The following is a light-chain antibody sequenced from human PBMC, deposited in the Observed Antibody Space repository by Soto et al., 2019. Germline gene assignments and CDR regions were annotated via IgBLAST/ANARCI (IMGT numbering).Light chain of an antibody. V-gene: IGLV2-14*01. CDR1: SSDVGGYNY. CDR3: SSYTSSSTPLV. Sequence: QSALTQPASVSGSPGQSITISCTGTSSDVGGYNYVSWYQQHPGKAPKLMIYDVSNRPSGVSNRFSGSKSGNTASLTISGLQPEDEADYYCSSYTSSSTPLVFGTGTKVTVL. CDR2: DVS. J-gene: IGLJ1*01.